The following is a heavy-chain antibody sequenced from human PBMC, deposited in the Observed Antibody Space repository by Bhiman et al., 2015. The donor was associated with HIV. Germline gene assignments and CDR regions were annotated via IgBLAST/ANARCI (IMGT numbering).Heavy chain of an antibody. V-gene: IGHV3-21*03. CDR2: ISSSSSYI. CDR1: GFTFEDYA. CDR3: ARDQAREVNGMDV. Sequence: EVQLVESGGGLVQPGRSLRLSCAASGFTFEDYAMHWVRQAPGKGLEWVSSISSSSSYIYYADSVKGRFTISRDNAKNSLYLQMNSLRAEDTGVYNCARDQAREVNGMDVWGQGTTVTVSS. D-gene: IGHD3-10*01. J-gene: IGHJ6*02.